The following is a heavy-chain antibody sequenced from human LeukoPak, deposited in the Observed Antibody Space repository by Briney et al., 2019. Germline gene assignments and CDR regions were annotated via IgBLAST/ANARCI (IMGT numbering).Heavy chain of an antibody. Sequence: SETLSLTCTVSGGSISTYYWSWIRQPPGQGLEWIGYIYYSGSTNYNPSLKSRVTISVDTSKNQFSLKLNSVTAADTAVYYCARGGNCSGGSCYSDRGWFDPWGQGTLVTVSS. CDR3: ARGGNCSGGSCYSDRGWFDP. D-gene: IGHD2-15*01. J-gene: IGHJ5*02. V-gene: IGHV4-59*01. CDR1: GGSISTYY. CDR2: IYYSGST.